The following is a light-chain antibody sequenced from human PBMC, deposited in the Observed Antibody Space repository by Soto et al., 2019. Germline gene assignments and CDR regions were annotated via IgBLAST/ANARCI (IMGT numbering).Light chain of an antibody. CDR2: EVS. Sequence: QSVLTQPASVSGSPGQSNTISCTGTSSDVGGYNYVSWYQQHPGKAPKLLIYEVSNRPSGVSSRFSGSKSGNTASLTISGLQAEDEADYYCSSYTTSSTYVFGTGTKLTVL. CDR1: SSDVGGYNY. J-gene: IGLJ1*01. V-gene: IGLV2-14*01. CDR3: SSYTTSSTYV.